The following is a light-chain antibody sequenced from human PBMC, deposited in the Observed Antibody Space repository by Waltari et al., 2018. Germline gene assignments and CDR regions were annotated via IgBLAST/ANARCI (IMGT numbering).Light chain of an antibody. V-gene: IGKV3D-15*01. J-gene: IGKJ1*01. Sequence: EIVMTQSPATLSVSLGERATLSCRASQSVSSNLAWYQQKPGQAPRLLIYGASTRATGIPARFSGSGSGTEFTLTISSLQSEDFAVYYCEQYNNWPPWTFGQGT. CDR2: GAS. CDR1: QSVSSN. CDR3: EQYNNWPPWT.